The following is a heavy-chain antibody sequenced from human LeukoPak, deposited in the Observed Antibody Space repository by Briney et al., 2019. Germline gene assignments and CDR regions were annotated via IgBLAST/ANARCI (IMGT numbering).Heavy chain of an antibody. J-gene: IGHJ5*02. Sequence: GASVKVSCKASGYTFTSYYMHWLRQAPGQGLEWMGIINPSGGSTSYAQKFQGRVTMTRDTSTSTVYMELSSLRSEDTAVYYCARGSLGVGATSWFDPWGQGTLVTVSS. V-gene: IGHV1-46*01. CDR2: INPSGGST. CDR1: GYTFTSYY. D-gene: IGHD1-26*01. CDR3: ARGSLGVGATSWFDP.